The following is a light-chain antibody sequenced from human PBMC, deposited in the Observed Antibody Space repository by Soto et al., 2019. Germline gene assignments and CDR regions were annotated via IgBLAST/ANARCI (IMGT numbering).Light chain of an antibody. CDR2: AAS. J-gene: IGKJ4*01. CDR1: QGISRY. Sequence: DIQLTQSPSFLSASVGDRVTITCRASQGISRYLSWYQQKPGKAPKILIYAASTLQTGVPSRVSGSGSGTDFNLPISSLQPADFATNYCQQPYIYPLTFGGGTKVEIK. CDR3: QQPYIYPLT. V-gene: IGKV1-9*01.